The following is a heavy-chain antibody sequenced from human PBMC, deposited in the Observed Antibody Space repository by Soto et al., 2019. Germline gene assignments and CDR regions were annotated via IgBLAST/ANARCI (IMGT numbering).Heavy chain of an antibody. CDR3: ATAPYYDFWSGYYDDY. D-gene: IGHD3-3*01. CDR1: GYTFTSYG. V-gene: IGHV1-18*01. Sequence: ASVKVSCKASGYTFTSYGISWVRQAPGQGLEWMGWISAYNGNTNYAQKLQGRVTMTTDTSTSTAYMELRSLRSDDTAVYYCATAPYYDFWSGYYDDYWGQATLVTVSS. J-gene: IGHJ4*02. CDR2: ISAYNGNT.